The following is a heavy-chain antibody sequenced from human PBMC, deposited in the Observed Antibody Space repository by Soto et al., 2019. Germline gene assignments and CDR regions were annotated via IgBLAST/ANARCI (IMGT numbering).Heavy chain of an antibody. CDR3: ARTLSYIPTGVVAATDYYYGMDV. CDR1: GFSLSTSGMC. CDR2: IDWDDDK. D-gene: IGHD2-15*01. J-gene: IGHJ6*02. Sequence: SGPTLVNPTQTLTLTCTFSGFSLSTSGMCVSWIRQPPGKALEWLARIDWDDDKYYSTSLKTRLTISKDTSKNQVVLTMTNMDPVDTATYYCARTLSYIPTGVVAATDYYYGMDVWGQGTTVTVSS. V-gene: IGHV2-70*11.